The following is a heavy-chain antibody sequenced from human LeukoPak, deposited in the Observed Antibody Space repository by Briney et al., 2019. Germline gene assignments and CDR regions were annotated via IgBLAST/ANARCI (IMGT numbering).Heavy chain of an antibody. CDR2: INQAGSEK. CDR1: GFTCSRYS. J-gene: IGHJ6*04. Sequence: GGSLRLSCAASGFTCSRYSMKWVRQAPGKGLEWVAKINQAGSEKYCEDSVKGRFTISRDNAKNSLYLQMNSLRAEDTAVYYYAELGITMIGGVWGKGTTVTISS. CDR3: AELGITMIGGV. D-gene: IGHD3-10*02. V-gene: IGHV3-7*01.